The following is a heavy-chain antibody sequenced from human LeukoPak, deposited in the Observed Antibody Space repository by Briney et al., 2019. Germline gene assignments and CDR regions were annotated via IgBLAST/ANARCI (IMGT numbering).Heavy chain of an antibody. D-gene: IGHD3-16*01. CDR1: GYSFTNHW. CDR2: IYPGDSDT. V-gene: IGHV5-51*01. J-gene: IGHJ4*02. CDR3: TKSRFSYGVDY. Sequence: GESLKISCKGSGYSFTNHWIGWVRPMPGKGLEWMGIIYPGDSDTRYSPSFQGQVTISADKSISTAYLQWSSLKASDTAMYYCTKSRFSYGVDYWGQGTLVTVSS.